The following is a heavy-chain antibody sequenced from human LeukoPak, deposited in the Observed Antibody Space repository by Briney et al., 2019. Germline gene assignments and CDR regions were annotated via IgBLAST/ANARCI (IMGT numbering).Heavy chain of an antibody. CDR2: IYSRGT. V-gene: IGHV4-4*07. CDR1: GGSISSYY. Sequence: SETLSLTCTVSGGSISSYYLSWIRQPAGKGLEWIGRIYSRGTTYNPSLKDRVTMSADTSRNHVSLTLNSVTAADTAVYYCARVVGLLWFGELLHNWFDPWGQGTLVTVSS. D-gene: IGHD3-10*01. J-gene: IGHJ5*02. CDR3: ARVVGLLWFGELLHNWFDP.